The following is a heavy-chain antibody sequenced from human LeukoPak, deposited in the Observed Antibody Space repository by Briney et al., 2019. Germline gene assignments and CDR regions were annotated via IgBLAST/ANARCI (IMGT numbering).Heavy chain of an antibody. CDR2: ISSSGSTI. J-gene: IGHJ4*02. V-gene: IGHV3-11*01. CDR3: ATACSGDSPPSDY. CDR1: GFTFSDYY. Sequence: GGSLRLSCAASGFTFSDYYMSWIRQAPGKGLEWVSYISSSGSTIYYVDSVKGRFTISRDNAKNSLYLQMNSLRAEDTAVYYCATACSGDSPPSDYWGQGTLVTVSS. D-gene: IGHD2-15*01.